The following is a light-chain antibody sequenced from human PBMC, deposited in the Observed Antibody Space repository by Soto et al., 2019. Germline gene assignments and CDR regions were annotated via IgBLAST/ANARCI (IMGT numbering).Light chain of an antibody. Sequence: IQMTQTPSSLSASVGDRVTITCRVSQSISTSLNWYQQKPGKAPKLLIYAASSLQSGVPSGFSGSGSGTDFTFAISSLQPEDFATYCCQQTYTTPHTFVQRTQLDIK. V-gene: IGKV1-39*01. J-gene: IGKJ2*01. CDR1: QSISTS. CDR3: QQTYTTPHT. CDR2: AAS.